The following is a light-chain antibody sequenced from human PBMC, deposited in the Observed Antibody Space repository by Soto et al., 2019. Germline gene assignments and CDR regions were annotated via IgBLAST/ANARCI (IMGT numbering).Light chain of an antibody. CDR2: EVS. V-gene: IGLV2-14*01. J-gene: IGLJ1*01. CDR1: SSDIGGYDH. CDR3: SSYTSSAQEV. Sequence: QSALTQPASVSESPGQSITISCTGTSSDIGGYDHVSWFQQYPDKAPTLVIYEVSNRTLGVSSRFSGSKSGNTASLTISGLQAEDEADYYCSSYTSSAQEVFGTGTKVTVL.